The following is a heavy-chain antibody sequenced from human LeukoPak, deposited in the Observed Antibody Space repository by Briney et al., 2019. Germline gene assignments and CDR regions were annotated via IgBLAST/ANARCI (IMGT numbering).Heavy chain of an antibody. CDR1: GFTFSDAW. Sequence: ESGGGLVKPGGSLRLSCVGSGFTFSDAWMNWVRQAPGKGLEWVGRIKSKTDGGTTDYAAPVKDRCSISRDDSKNTLYLEMNSLKTEDTALYYCTTGTVTRSASNIWGQGTMVTVSS. CDR2: IKSKTDGGTT. V-gene: IGHV3-15*01. CDR3: TTGTVTRSASNI. J-gene: IGHJ3*02. D-gene: IGHD4-17*01.